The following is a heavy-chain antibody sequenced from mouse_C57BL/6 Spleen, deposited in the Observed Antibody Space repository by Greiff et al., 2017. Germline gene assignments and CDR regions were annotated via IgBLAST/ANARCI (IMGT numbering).Heavy chain of an antibody. V-gene: IGHV8-12*01. Sequence: QVTLKESGPGILQSSQTLSLTCSFSGFSLSTSGMGVSWIRQPSGKGLEWLAHIYWDDDKRYNPSLKSRLTISKDTSRNQVFLKITRVDTADTATYYCARRRGISYDGYFWYFDVWGTGTTVTVSS. CDR2: IYWDDDK. CDR1: GFSLSTSGMG. CDR3: ARRRGISYDGYFWYFDV. J-gene: IGHJ1*03. D-gene: IGHD2-3*01.